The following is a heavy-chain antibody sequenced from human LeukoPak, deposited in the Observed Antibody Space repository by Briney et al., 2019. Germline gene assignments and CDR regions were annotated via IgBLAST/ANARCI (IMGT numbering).Heavy chain of an antibody. J-gene: IGHJ4*02. CDR3: ARVAGMYSSSWYYFDY. Sequence: SETLSLTCAVSGYSISSGYYWGWIRQPPGKGLEWIGGIYHSRSTYYNPSLKSRVTISVDTSKNQFSLKLSCVTAADTAVYYCARVAGMYSSSWYYFDYCGQGTLVTVSA. CDR2: IYHSRST. CDR1: GYSISSGYY. V-gene: IGHV4-38-2*01. D-gene: IGHD6-13*01.